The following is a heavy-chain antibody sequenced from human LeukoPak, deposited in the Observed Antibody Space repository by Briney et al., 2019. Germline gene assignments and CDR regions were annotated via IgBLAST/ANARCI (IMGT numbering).Heavy chain of an antibody. CDR1: GGSISSYY. V-gene: IGHV4-59*01. CDR2: IYYSGST. J-gene: IGHJ4*02. Sequence: SETLSLTCTVSGGSISSYYWGWIRQPPGKGLEWIGYIYYSGSTNYNPSLKSRVTISVDTSKNQFSLKLSSVTAADTAVYYCARHGSSGWNQFDYWGQGTLVTVSS. CDR3: ARHGSSGWNQFDY. D-gene: IGHD6-19*01.